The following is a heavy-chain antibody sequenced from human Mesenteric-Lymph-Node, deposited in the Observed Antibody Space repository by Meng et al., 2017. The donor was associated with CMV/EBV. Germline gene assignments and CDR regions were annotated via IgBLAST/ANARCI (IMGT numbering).Heavy chain of an antibody. V-gene: IGHV1-18*04. D-gene: IGHD2-15*01. Sequence: GGSLRLSCKSSGLISVSHITHWVRQAPGQGLEWMGWISRHKGDTHYAQKFQGRVTMTTDSSTNTDYMQVTSLTYDDTAVFYCARGGPADSLDRWGPGTLVTVSS. J-gene: IGHJ5*02. CDR3: ARGGPADSLDR. CDR2: ISRHKGDT. CDR1: GLISVSHI.